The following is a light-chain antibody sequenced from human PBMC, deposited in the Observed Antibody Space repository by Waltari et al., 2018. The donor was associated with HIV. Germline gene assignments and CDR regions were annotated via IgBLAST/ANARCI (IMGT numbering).Light chain of an antibody. J-gene: IGLJ2*01. Sequence: NFMLSQPHSVSESPGKTVTISCTRSRGSIASNFVQLYQQRPGSAPTTMIYEDNERPSGVPDRFSGSIDTSSNSASLTISGLKTEDEADYYCQSYDNSNVVVFGGGTKLTVL. CDR1: RGSIASNF. CDR2: EDN. CDR3: QSYDNSNVVV. V-gene: IGLV6-57*04.